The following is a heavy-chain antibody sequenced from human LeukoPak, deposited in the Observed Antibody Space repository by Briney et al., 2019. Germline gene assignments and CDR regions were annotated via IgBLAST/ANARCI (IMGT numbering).Heavy chain of an antibody. Sequence: SETLSLTCAVYGGSFRGYYWSWIRQAPGKGLEWIGEINHSGSTNYNPSLKSRVTISVDTSKNQFSLKLSSVTAADTAVYYCARIVGRGADYYYYYMDVWGKGTTVTVSS. J-gene: IGHJ6*03. CDR2: INHSGST. V-gene: IGHV4-34*01. CDR1: GGSFRGYY. D-gene: IGHD1-26*01. CDR3: ARIVGRGADYYYYYMDV.